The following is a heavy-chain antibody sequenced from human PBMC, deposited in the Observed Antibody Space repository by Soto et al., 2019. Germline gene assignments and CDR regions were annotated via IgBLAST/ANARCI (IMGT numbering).Heavy chain of an antibody. Sequence: EVQLLESGGGLVQPGGSLRLSCAASGFTFSSYAMSWVRQAPGKGLEWVSAISGSGGSTYYADSVKGRFTISRDNSKNTLYLQMNSLRAEDTAVYYCAKKERGIDGSGSLYFDYWGQGTLVTVSS. V-gene: IGHV3-23*01. CDR3: AKKERGIDGSGSLYFDY. CDR1: GFTFSSYA. J-gene: IGHJ4*02. CDR2: ISGSGGST. D-gene: IGHD3-10*01.